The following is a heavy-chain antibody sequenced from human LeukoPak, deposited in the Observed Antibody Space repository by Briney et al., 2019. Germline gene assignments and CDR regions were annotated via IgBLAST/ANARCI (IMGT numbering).Heavy chain of an antibody. J-gene: IGHJ4*02. V-gene: IGHV4-34*01. CDR1: GGSFSGYY. Sequence: KPSETLSLTCAVYGGSFSGYYWSWIRQPPGKGLGWIGEINHSGSTNYNPSLKSRVTISVDTSKNQFSLKLSSVTAADTAVYYCARLGCSSTSCLFDYWGQETLVTVSS. CDR3: ARLGCSSTSCLFDY. D-gene: IGHD2-2*01. CDR2: INHSGST.